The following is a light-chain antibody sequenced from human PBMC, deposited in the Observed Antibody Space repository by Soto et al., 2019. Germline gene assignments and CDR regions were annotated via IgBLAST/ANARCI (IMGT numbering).Light chain of an antibody. CDR3: QQKNRRLWT. V-gene: IGKV3-15*01. CDR2: AAT. Sequence: ETLVTLSPSTRSVSPGERAARSCRARQSVSILAAWYHKPPRQPPRLLNHAATTTATGTPARCSSSGCGTESPITISLQSYDDAVVYCCQQKNRRLWTFGQGTKVDIK. J-gene: IGKJ1*01. CDR1: QSVSIL.